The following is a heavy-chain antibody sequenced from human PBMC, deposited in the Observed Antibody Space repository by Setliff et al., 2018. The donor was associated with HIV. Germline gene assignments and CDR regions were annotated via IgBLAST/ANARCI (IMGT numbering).Heavy chain of an antibody. D-gene: IGHD1-7*01. CDR1: GFTFSSYE. J-gene: IGHJ4*02. V-gene: IGHV3-48*03. Sequence: GGSLRLSCAASGFTFSSYEMDWFRQAPGKGLEWVSYITGSSDTIYYADAVKGRFTISRENAKNSLYLQMNTLRAEDTAVYYCAREGITGTTLHPYWGQGTLVTVSS. CDR2: ITGSSDTI. CDR3: AREGITGTTLHPY.